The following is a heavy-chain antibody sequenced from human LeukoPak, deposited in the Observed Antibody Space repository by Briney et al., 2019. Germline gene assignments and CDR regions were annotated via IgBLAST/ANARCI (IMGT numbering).Heavy chain of an antibody. Sequence: GGSLRLSCAASGFTFSSYAMNWVRQAPGKGLEWVSYISSSGRTMYYADSVKGRYTISRDNAENSLYLQMNSLRAEDTAVYYCARRLVTYGLDVWGQGPTVTVSS. CDR1: GFTFSSYA. D-gene: IGHD3-9*01. CDR2: ISSSGRTM. CDR3: ARRLVTYGLDV. V-gene: IGHV3-48*04. J-gene: IGHJ6*02.